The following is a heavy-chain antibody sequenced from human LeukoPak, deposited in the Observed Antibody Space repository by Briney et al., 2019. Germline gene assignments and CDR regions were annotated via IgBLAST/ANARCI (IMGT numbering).Heavy chain of an antibody. V-gene: IGHV1-69*04. CDR3: ARVLGYYFDY. CDR1: GGTFSSYA. CDR2: IIPILGIA. Sequence: SVKVSCKASGGTFSSYAISWVRQAPGQGLGWMGRIIPILGIANYAQKFQGRVTITADKSTSTAHMELSSLRSEDTAVYYCARVLGYYFDYWGQGTLVTVSS. D-gene: IGHD3-10*01. J-gene: IGHJ4*02.